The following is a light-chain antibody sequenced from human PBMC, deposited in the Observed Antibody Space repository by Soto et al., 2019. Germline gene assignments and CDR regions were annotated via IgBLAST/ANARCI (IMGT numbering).Light chain of an antibody. Sequence: EIVLTQSPGTLSLSPGERATLSCRASQSLSSSQLARYQQKPGQAPRLLMFGASSRATGIPDRFSGSGSGTDFTLTISRLEPEDFALYYCQQYGSSPKTFGQGTKVDIK. CDR3: QQYGSSPKT. CDR1: QSLSSSQ. V-gene: IGKV3-20*01. J-gene: IGKJ1*01. CDR2: GAS.